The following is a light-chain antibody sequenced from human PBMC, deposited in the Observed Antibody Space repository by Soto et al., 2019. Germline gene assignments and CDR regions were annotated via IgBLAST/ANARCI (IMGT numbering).Light chain of an antibody. Sequence: QSVLAQPASVSGSPGQSITISCTGISNDIGAYKYVSWYQQYPGKAPKLIIFEVGNRPSGVSNRFSGSKSGNTASLTIAGLQAEDEADYHCSSYTTGSTLYVFGGGTKV. V-gene: IGLV2-14*01. CDR3: SSYTTGSTLYV. CDR2: EVG. J-gene: IGLJ1*01. CDR1: SNDIGAYKY.